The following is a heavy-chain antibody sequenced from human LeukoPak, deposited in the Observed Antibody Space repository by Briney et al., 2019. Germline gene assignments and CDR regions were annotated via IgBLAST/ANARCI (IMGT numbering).Heavy chain of an antibody. D-gene: IGHD3-10*01. V-gene: IGHV1-2*02. CDR1: GYTSTGYY. CDR3: ARVRRGITMVRGVSSLNY. J-gene: IGHJ4*02. Sequence: ASVKVSCKASGYTSTGYYMHWVRQAPGQGLEWMGWINPNSGGTNYAQKFQGRVTMTRDTSISTAYMELSRLRSDDTAVYYCARVRRGITMVRGVSSLNYWGQGTLVTVSS. CDR2: INPNSGGT.